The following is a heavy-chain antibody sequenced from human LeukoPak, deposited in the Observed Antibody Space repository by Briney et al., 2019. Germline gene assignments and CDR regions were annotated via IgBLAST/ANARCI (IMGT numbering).Heavy chain of an antibody. V-gene: IGHV1-18*04. D-gene: IGHD4-11*01. Sequence: ASVKVSCKASGYTFTGYYMHWVRQAPGQGLEWMGWISAYNGNTNYAQKLQGRVTMTTDTSTSTAYMELRSLRSDDTAVYYCAGGDNYGFDYWGQGTLVTVSP. J-gene: IGHJ4*02. CDR2: ISAYNGNT. CDR1: GYTFTGYY. CDR3: AGGDNYGFDY.